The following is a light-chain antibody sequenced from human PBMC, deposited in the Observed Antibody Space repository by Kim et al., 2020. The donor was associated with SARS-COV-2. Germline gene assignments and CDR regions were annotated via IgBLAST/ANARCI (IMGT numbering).Light chain of an antibody. Sequence: PGQSITISCTGTSSDVGKYKYVSWYQQHPGKAPKLIISEVSKRPAGVPDRFSGSKSGNTASLTISGLQAEDEADYYCCAYAGTYYIFGTGTKVTVL. CDR1: SSDVGKYKY. CDR2: EVS. J-gene: IGLJ1*01. CDR3: CAYAGTYYI. V-gene: IGLV2-11*01.